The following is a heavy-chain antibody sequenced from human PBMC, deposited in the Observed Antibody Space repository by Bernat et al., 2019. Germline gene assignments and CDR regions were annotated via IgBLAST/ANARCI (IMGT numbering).Heavy chain of an antibody. Sequence: QVQLVQSGAEVKKPGASVKVSCKASGYTFTGYYMHWVRQAPGQGLEWMGWINPNSGGTNYAQKFQGWVTMTRDTSISTAYMELSRLGSDDTAVYYCARAMATIGDNYYYYGMDVWGQGTTVTVSS. CDR1: GYTFTGYY. CDR2: INPNSGGT. CDR3: ARAMATIGDNYYYYGMDV. J-gene: IGHJ6*02. D-gene: IGHD5-24*01. V-gene: IGHV1-2*04.